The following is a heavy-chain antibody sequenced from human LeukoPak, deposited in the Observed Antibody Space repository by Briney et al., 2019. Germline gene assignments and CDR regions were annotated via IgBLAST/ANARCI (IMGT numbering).Heavy chain of an antibody. Sequence: GGSLRLSCAASGFTFSSYEMNWVRQAPGKGLEWVSYISSGSTIYYADSVKGRFTISRENAKNSLDLLMNSMRTEETAVYYYSELGITMIGGVWGKGTTVTISS. CDR1: GFTFSSYE. J-gene: IGHJ6*04. D-gene: IGHD3-10*02. CDR2: ISSGSTI. V-gene: IGHV3-48*03. CDR3: SELGITMIGGV.